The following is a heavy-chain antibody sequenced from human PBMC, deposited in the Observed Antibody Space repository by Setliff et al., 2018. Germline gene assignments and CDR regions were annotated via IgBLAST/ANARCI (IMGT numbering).Heavy chain of an antibody. Sequence: GESLKISCKDSGYSFSISWIGWVRQMPGKGLDWMGIIYPGDSDNIRYSPSFQGQVTISADKSINTAYLQWSSLKASDTAMYYCARRGAMGSYYYYYYMDVWGKGTTVTVSS. CDR1: GYSFSISW. J-gene: IGHJ6*03. D-gene: IGHD2-2*01. V-gene: IGHV5-51*01. CDR2: IYPGDSDNI. CDR3: ARRGAMGSYYYYYYMDV.